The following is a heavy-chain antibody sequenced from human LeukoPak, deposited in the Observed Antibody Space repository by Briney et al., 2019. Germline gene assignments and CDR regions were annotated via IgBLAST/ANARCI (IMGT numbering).Heavy chain of an antibody. Sequence: GGSLRLSCAASGFTFSNYYMSWVRQAPGKGLEWVANIKPDASVTSYVDSVMGRFTISRDNAENSLYLQMNSLRAEDTAVYFCARGGQYSFYWGQGTLVTVSS. CDR3: ARGGQYSFY. J-gene: IGHJ4*02. CDR1: GFTFSNYY. V-gene: IGHV3-7*01. D-gene: IGHD5-18*01. CDR2: IKPDASVT.